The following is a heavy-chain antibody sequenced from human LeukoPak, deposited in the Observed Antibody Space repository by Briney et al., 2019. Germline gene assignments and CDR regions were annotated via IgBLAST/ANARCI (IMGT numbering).Heavy chain of an antibody. D-gene: IGHD5-18*01. CDR1: GFTFSNAW. V-gene: IGHV3-15*01. J-gene: IGHJ4*02. CDR2: IKSKTDGGTT. Sequence: GGSLRLSCAASGFTFSNAWMSWVRQAPGKGLEWVCRIKSKTDGGTTDYAAPVKGRFTISRDDSKNTLYLQMNSLKTEDTAVYYCTTRTYSSDYWGQGTLVTVSS. CDR3: TTRTYSSDY.